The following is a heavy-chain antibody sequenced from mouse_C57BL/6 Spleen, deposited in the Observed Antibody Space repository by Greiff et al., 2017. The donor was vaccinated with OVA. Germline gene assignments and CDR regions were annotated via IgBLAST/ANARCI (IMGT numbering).Heavy chain of an antibody. Sequence: QVQLKESGAELVKPGASVKMSCKASGYTFTSYWITWVKQRPGQGLEWIGDIYPGSGSTNYNEKFKSKATLTVDTSSSTAYMQLSSLTSEDSAVYYCVYYDYDWFAYWGQGTLVTVSA. D-gene: IGHD2-4*01. V-gene: IGHV1-55*01. CDR1: GYTFTSYW. J-gene: IGHJ3*01. CDR3: VYYDYDWFAY. CDR2: IYPGSGST.